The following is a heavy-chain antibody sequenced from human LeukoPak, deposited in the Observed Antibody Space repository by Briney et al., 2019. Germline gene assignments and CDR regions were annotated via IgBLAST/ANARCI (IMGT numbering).Heavy chain of an antibody. CDR2: IHHSGST. CDR1: GGSISSGGYY. J-gene: IGHJ4*02. CDR3: ARDSGTIFGVVQTEFDY. V-gene: IGHV4-30-2*01. Sequence: PSQTLSLTCTVSGGSISSGGYYWSWIRQPPGKGLEWIGHIHHSGSTQYNPSLKSRVTISVDTSKNQFSLKLSSVTAADTAVYYCARDSGTIFGVVQTEFDYWGQGTLVTVSS. D-gene: IGHD3-3*01.